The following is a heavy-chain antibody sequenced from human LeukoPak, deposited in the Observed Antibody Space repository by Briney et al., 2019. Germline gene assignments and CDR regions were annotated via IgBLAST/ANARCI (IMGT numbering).Heavy chain of an antibody. Sequence: SVKVCCKASGGTFRSYAISWVRHAHGQGLESMGGIIPIFGTANYAQKFQGRVTITADESTSTAYMELSSLRSEDTAVYYCARGTAGDGYNYYYYGMDVWGQGTTVTVSS. CDR2: IIPIFGTA. J-gene: IGHJ6*02. V-gene: IGHV1-69*13. D-gene: IGHD5-24*01. CDR1: GGTFRSYA. CDR3: ARGTAGDGYNYYYYGMDV.